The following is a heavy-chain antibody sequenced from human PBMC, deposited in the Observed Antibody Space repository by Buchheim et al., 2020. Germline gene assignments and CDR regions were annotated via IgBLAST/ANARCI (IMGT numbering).Heavy chain of an antibody. Sequence: QVLLQESGPGLVKPSEALSLTCTVSSDSISPYNWNWIRQPAGKGLEWIGRIYGSGGTDYNPSLKSRVSMSVDTSKNEFSLKLTSATSADTAVYYCARDELHYSNSGYDVQFFHHWGQGTL. V-gene: IGHV4-4*07. J-gene: IGHJ1*01. CDR2: IYGSGGT. CDR3: ARDELHYSNSGYDVQFFHH. D-gene: IGHD3-22*01. CDR1: SDSISPYN.